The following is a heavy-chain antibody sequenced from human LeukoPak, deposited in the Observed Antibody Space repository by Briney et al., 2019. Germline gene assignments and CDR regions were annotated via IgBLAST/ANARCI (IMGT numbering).Heavy chain of an antibody. CDR3: ARGVWAPFDY. J-gene: IGHJ4*02. D-gene: IGHD7-27*01. CDR1: GFTFSSYW. V-gene: IGHV3-7*01. CDR2: IKQDGSEK. Sequence: GGSLRLSCAASGFTFSSYWMTWVRQAPGKGLEWVANIKQDGSEKNYVDSVKGRFTISRDNAKNSLILQMNSLRDEDTAVYYCARGVWAPFDYWGQGTLVTVSS.